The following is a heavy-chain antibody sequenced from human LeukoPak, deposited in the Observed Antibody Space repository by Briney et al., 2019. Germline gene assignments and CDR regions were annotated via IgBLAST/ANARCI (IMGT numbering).Heavy chain of an antibody. CDR2: ISVSSRNVI. CDR1: GFTFSSYS. J-gene: IGHJ3*01. CDR3: ARDFGPRLYAFDV. V-gene: IGHV3-48*04. Sequence: GGSLRLSCAASGFTFSSYSMNWVRQAPGKGLEWLSYISVSSRNVIDYADSVKGRFTISRDDAKNSLYLQMNSLRAEDAAVYFCARDFGPRLYAFDVWGQGTMITVSS. D-gene: IGHD3-16*01.